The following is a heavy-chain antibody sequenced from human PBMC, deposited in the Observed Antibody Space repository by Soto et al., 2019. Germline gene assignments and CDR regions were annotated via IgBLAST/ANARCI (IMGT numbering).Heavy chain of an antibody. CDR1: GYTFTSYA. V-gene: IGHV1-3*01. CDR3: ARVMGGVWGSYRQYEGFFDY. D-gene: IGHD3-16*02. Sequence: ASVKVSCKASGYTFTSYAMHWVRQAPGQRLEWMGWINAGNGNTKYSQKFQGRVTITRDTSASTAYMELSSLRSEDTAVYYCARVMGGVWGSYRQYEGFFDYWGQGTLVTVSS. J-gene: IGHJ4*02. CDR2: INAGNGNT.